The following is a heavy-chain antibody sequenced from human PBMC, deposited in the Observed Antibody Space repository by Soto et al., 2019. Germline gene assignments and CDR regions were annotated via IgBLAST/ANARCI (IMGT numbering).Heavy chain of an antibody. J-gene: IGHJ4*02. CDR3: ARSSSGTYYYDSSGYYYFDY. D-gene: IGHD3-22*01. CDR2: ISAYNGNT. V-gene: IGHV1-18*01. CDR1: GYTFTIYG. Sequence: ASVKVSCTASGYTFTIYGISWVRQAPGQGLEWMGWISAYNGNTNYAQKLQGRVTMTTDTSTSTAYMELRSLRSDDTAVYYCARSSSGTYYYDSSGYYYFDYWGQGTLVTVSS.